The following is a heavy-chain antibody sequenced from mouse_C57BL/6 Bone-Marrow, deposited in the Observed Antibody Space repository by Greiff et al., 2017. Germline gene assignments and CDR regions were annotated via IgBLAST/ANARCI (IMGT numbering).Heavy chain of an antibody. Sequence: VKLQESGPELVKPGASVKLSCKASGYAFSSSWMNWVKQRPGKGLEWIGRIYPGDGDTNYNGKFKGKATLTADKSSTTAYMQLSSLTSEDSAVCYCARCGYRDYWGQGTTLTVSS. CDR3: ARCGYRDY. V-gene: IGHV1-82*01. CDR2: IYPGDGDT. D-gene: IGHD2-2*01. CDR1: GYAFSSSW. J-gene: IGHJ2*01.